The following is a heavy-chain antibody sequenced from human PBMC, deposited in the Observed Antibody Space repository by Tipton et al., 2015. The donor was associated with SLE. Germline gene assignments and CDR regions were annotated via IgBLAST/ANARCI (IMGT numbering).Heavy chain of an antibody. V-gene: IGHV3-7*01. Sequence: SLRLSCAASGFTVSNNWMTWVRQAPGKGLEWVAHIGQDGGEEFYVDSVRGRFIISRDNAKNSLYLEMNSLTIEDMAVYYCARADRIWFGESSYYHYGMDVWGQGTTVTVSS. D-gene: IGHD3-10*01. CDR3: ARADRIWFGESSYYHYGMDV. J-gene: IGHJ6*02. CDR2: IGQDGGEE. CDR1: GFTVSNNW.